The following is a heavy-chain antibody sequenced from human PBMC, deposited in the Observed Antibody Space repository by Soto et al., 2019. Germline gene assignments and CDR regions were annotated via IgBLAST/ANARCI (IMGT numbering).Heavy chain of an antibody. CDR2: IIPAFGTA. J-gene: IGHJ4*02. Sequence: QVQLVQSGAEVKNPGSSVKVSCKTSGGTFNSYLIDWVRQAPVQGLEWMGGIIPAFGTAKYAQKFQVRVTITADQSTTTASMELRTLTSEDTAFYYCARGLDQPPVGLYFDSWGQGTLVTVSS. CDR3: ARGLDQPPVGLYFDS. V-gene: IGHV1-69*01. D-gene: IGHD2-2*01. CDR1: GGTFNSYL.